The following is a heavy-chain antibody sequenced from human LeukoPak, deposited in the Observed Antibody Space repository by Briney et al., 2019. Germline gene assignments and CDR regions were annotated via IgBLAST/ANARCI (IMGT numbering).Heavy chain of an antibody. CDR1: SGSITSGGYY. D-gene: IGHD4-11*01. CDR3: ARAPKGMTTVRYYYYYYMDV. J-gene: IGHJ6*03. Sequence: SQTLSLTCAVSSGSITSGGYYWNWIRQHPGKGLEWIGYIYYSGSIFYNPSLKSRVTMSVDTSKNQFSLKLSSVTAADTAVYYCARAPKGMTTVRYYYYYYMDVWGKGTTVTVSS. CDR2: IYYSGSI. V-gene: IGHV4-31*11.